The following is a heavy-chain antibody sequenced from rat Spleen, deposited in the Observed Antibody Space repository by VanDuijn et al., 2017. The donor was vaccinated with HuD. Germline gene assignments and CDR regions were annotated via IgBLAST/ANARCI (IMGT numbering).Heavy chain of an antibody. V-gene: IGHV2-15*01. J-gene: IGHJ4*01. D-gene: IGHD1-4*01. CDR3: TREYLTTGVMDA. CDR1: GFSLTSNS. Sequence: QVQLKESGPGLVQPSQTLSLTCTVSGFSLTSNSVSWVRQPPGKGLEWMGAIWSGGSTDYNSALKSRLSISRDTSKSQVFLKMNSLQTEDTAIYFCTREYLTTGVMDAWGQGAPVTVSS. CDR2: IWSGGST.